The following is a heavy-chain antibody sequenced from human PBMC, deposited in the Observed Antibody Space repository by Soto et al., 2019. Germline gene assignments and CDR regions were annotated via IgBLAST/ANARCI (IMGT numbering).Heavy chain of an antibody. V-gene: IGHV4-39*01. J-gene: IGHJ4*02. CDR1: GGSISSSSYY. CDR3: ARQWLAQFY. CDR2: IYYSGST. D-gene: IGHD6-19*01. Sequence: QLQLQESGPGLVKPSETLSLTCTVSGGSISSSSYYWGWIRQPPGKGLEWIGSIYYSGSTYYNPSLKSRVTISVDPAKDQFPLKLSSVTAADTGVYYCARQWLAQFYWGQGTLVTVSS.